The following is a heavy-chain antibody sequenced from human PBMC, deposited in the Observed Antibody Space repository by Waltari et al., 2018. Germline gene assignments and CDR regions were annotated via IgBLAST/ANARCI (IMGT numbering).Heavy chain of an antibody. CDR2: IDPSDSST. CDR1: GYSFSADK. Sequence: EVQLVQSGVEVKKPGESLRLSCKGSGYSFSADKHPWVRQMPGKGLEWMGSIDPSDSSTNYSPSFQGHVTISLDKSISTAYLQWNSLEASDTAIFYCAIAGAGNFDLWGRGTLVTVSS. V-gene: IGHV5-10-1*03. D-gene: IGHD6-19*01. J-gene: IGHJ2*01. CDR3: AIAGAGNFDL.